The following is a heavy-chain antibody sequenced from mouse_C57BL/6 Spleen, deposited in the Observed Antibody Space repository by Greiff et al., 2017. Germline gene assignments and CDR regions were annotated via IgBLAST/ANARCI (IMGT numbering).Heavy chain of an antibody. J-gene: IGHJ4*01. CDR3: AREGCYAMDY. V-gene: IGHV5-9*01. Sequence: EVKLVESGGGLVKPGGSLKLSCAASGFTFSSYTMSWVRQTPEKRLEWVATISGGGGNTNYPDSVKGRFTISRDNAKNTLYLQMSSLRSEDTALYYCAREGCYAMDYWGQGTSLTASS. CDR1: GFTFSSYT. CDR2: ISGGGGNT.